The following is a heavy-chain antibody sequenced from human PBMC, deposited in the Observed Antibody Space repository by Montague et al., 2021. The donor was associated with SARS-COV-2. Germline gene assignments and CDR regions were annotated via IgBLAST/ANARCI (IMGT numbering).Heavy chain of an antibody. D-gene: IGHD6-19*01. CDR2: IYYSGST. CDR1: GDSISHSSYY. Sequence: SETLSLTCTVSGDSISHSSYYWVWIRQPPGKGLEGIGSIYYSGSTYYNPSLKSRVTISVDTSKNQVSLNLNSVTAADTAVYFCAGVRQWLVPFDYWGQGTMVTVSS. V-gene: IGHV4-39*07. J-gene: IGHJ4*02. CDR3: AGVRQWLVPFDY.